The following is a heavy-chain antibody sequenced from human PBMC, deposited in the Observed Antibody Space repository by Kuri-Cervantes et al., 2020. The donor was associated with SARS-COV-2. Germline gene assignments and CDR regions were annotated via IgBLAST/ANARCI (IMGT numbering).Heavy chain of an antibody. V-gene: IGHV3-23*01. J-gene: IGHJ4*02. CDR2: ISGSSDYT. CDR1: GFMFNDYA. D-gene: IGHD3-10*01. CDR3: AKRFVVPTNGTDYFDY. Sequence: GESLKISCAASGFMFNDYAMSWVRQAPGKGLEWVSTISGSSDYTYYAESVDYAESVEGRFTISRDISKKTLYLQMHRLRAEDTAVYYCAKRFVVPTNGTDYFDYWGQGTLVTVSS.